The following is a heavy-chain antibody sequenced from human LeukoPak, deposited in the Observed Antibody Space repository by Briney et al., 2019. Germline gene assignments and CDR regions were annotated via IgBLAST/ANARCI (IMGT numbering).Heavy chain of an antibody. CDR2: IYYSGST. D-gene: IGHD3-22*01. CDR3: ARQDYDSTGYYSLSYFDY. CDR1: GGSISTSSYY. Sequence: SETLSLTCTVSGGSISTSSYYWGWIRQPPGKGLEWIGSIYYSGSTYYNPSLKSRVTISVDTSKNQFSLRLSSVTAADTAVYYCARQDYDSTGYYSLSYFDYWGQGTLVTVSS. V-gene: IGHV4-39*01. J-gene: IGHJ4*02.